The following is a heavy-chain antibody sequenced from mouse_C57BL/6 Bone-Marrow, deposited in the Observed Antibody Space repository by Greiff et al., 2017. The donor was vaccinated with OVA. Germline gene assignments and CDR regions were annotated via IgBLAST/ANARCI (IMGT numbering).Heavy chain of an antibody. CDR2: IYPGDGDT. CDR1: GYAFSSYW. D-gene: IGHD1-1*01. Sequence: VQLVESGAELVKPGASVKISCKASGYAFSSYWMNWVKQRPGKGLEWIGQIYPGDGDTNYNGKFKGKATLTADKSSSTAYMQLSSLTSEDSAVYFCARRDYGRPSYWYFDVWGTGTTVTVSS. V-gene: IGHV1-80*01. J-gene: IGHJ1*03. CDR3: ARRDYGRPSYWYFDV.